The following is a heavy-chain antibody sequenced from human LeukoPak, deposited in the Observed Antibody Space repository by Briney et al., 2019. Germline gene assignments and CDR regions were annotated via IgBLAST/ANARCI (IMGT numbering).Heavy chain of an antibody. CDR2: ISGSGGST. D-gene: IGHD3-22*01. CDR3: AKGRPMIVVVIGIDY. CDR1: GFTFSSYA. V-gene: IGHV3-23*01. J-gene: IGHJ4*02. Sequence: GGSLRLSCAASGFTFSSYAMSWVRQAPGKGLEWVSAISGSGGSTYYADSVKGRFTISGDNSKNTLYLQMNSLRAEDTAVYYCAKGRPMIVVVIGIDYWGQGTLVTVSS.